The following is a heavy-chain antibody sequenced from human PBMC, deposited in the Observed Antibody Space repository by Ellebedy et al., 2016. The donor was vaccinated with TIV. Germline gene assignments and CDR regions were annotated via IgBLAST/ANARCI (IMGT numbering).Heavy chain of an antibody. D-gene: IGHD5-24*01. CDR1: GFTFSSYG. V-gene: IGHV3-33*08. CDR2: IWYDGSNK. Sequence: GESLKISCAASGFTFSSYGMHWVRQAPGKGLEWVAVIWYDGSNKYYADSVKGRFTISRDNSKNTLYLQMNSLRAEDTAVYYCARDNYPKDGYNLGLDYWGQGTLVTVSS. CDR3: ARDNYPKDGYNLGLDY. J-gene: IGHJ4*02.